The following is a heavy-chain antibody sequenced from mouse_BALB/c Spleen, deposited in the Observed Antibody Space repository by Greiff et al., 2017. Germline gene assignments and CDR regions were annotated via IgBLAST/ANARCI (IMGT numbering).Heavy chain of an antibody. J-gene: IGHJ2*01. CDR1: GFTFSSFG. V-gene: IGHV5-17*02. CDR3: ARHDGYYYFDY. CDR2: ISSGSSTI. Sequence: EVQRVESGGGLVQPGGSRKLSCAASGFTFSSFGMHWVRQAPEKGLEWVAYISSGSSTIYYADTVKGRFTISRDNPKNTLFLQMTSLRSEDTAMYYCARHDGYYYFDYWGQGTTLTVSS. D-gene: IGHD2-3*01.